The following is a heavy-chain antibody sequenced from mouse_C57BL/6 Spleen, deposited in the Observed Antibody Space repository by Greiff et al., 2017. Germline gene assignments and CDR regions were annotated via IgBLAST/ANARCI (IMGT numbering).Heavy chain of an antibody. CDR1: GYTFTGYW. CDR2: ILPGSGST. J-gene: IGHJ2*01. V-gene: IGHV1-9*01. Sequence: QVQLKQSGAELMQPGASVKLSCTATGYTFTGYWIAWVKQRPGHGLEWIGEILPGSGSTNYNEKFKGQATFTADTSSNTAYMQLSSLSTEDSANYCGARWGYGSSYFDYWGQGTPLTVSS. D-gene: IGHD1-1*01. CDR3: ARWGYGSSYFDY.